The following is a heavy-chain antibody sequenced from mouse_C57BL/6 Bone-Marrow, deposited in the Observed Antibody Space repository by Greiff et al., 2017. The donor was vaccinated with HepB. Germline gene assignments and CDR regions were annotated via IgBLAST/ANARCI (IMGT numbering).Heavy chain of an antibody. V-gene: IGHV7-3*01. CDR3: ARIYGSSYFSYAMDY. CDR1: LFPFTYYS. Sequence: SLILSFSSSLFPFTYYSIIFFLHPPFPSLYWFGFIINKSNFYTTEYSASVKGRFTISRDNSQSILYLQMNALRAEDSATYYCARIYGSSYFSYAMDYWGQGTSVTVSS. D-gene: IGHD1-1*01. CDR2: IINKSNFYTT. J-gene: IGHJ4*01.